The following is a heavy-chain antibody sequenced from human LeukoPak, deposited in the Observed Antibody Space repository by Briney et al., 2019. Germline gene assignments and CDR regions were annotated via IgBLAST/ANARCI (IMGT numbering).Heavy chain of an antibody. CDR1: EFTFSGYW. D-gene: IGHD3-9*01. V-gene: IGHV3-21*01. CDR3: ARDPPYYDILTGYDY. Sequence: GGSLRLSCTTSEFTFSGYWMHWVRQGPGKGLEWVSSISSSSSYIYYADSVKGRFTISRDNAKNSLYLQMNSLRAEDTAVYYCARDPPYYDILTGYDYWGQGTLVTVSS. CDR2: ISSSSSYI. J-gene: IGHJ4*02.